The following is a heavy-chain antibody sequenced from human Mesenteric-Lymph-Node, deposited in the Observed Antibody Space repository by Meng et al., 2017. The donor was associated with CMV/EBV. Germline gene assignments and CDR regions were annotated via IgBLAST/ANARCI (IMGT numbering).Heavy chain of an antibody. CDR1: GYPFSSYG. Sequence: ASVKVSCKASGYPFSSYGVAWVRQVPGQGLEWVGWISPNNRDANYAQKLQGRVTMTTDASTSTAYMELRSLRSDDTAVYYCARGIAAAGTGWFDPWGQGTLVTVSS. D-gene: IGHD6-13*01. CDR3: ARGIAAAGTGWFDP. CDR2: ISPNNRDA. J-gene: IGHJ5*02. V-gene: IGHV1-18*01.